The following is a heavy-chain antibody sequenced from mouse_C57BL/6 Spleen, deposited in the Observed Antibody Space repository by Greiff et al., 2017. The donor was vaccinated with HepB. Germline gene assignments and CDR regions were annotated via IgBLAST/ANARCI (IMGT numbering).Heavy chain of an antibody. D-gene: IGHD1-1*01. Sequence: QVQLQQPGAELVKPGASVKMSCKASGYTFTSYWITWVKQRPGQGLEWIGDIYPGSGSTNYNEKFKSKATLTVDTSSSTAYMQLSSLTSEDSAVYYCARSYYYGSSFAYWGQGTLVTVSA. J-gene: IGHJ3*01. CDR2: IYPGSGST. CDR1: GYTFTSYW. V-gene: IGHV1-55*01. CDR3: ARSYYYGSSFAY.